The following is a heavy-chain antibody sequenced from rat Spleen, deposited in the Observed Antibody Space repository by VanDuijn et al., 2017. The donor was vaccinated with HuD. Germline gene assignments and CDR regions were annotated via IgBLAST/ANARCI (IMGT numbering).Heavy chain of an antibody. J-gene: IGHJ2*01. D-gene: IGHD3-7*01. CDR3: TRAWGIAHFDY. Sequence: VQLKESGPGLVQPSQTLSLTCTVSGFSLTDYSVHWVRQPPGKGLAWMGVMWRNGNTDYNSALKSRRGINRDTSKSQVFLKMNSLQTDDTSIYYCTRAWGIAHFDYGGQGVMVTVSS. V-gene: IGHV2S63*01. CDR1: GFSLTDYS. CDR2: MWRNGNT.